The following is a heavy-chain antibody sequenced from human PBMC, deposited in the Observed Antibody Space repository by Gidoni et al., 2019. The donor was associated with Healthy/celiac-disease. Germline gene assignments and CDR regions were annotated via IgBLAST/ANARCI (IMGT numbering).Heavy chain of an antibody. D-gene: IGHD3-3*01. CDR3: AREGPYYDFWSGYYRPVAFDI. Sequence: QVQLVQSGAEVKKPGASVKVSCKASGYTFTSYAINWVRQATGQGLEWMGWMNPNSGNTGYAQKFQGRVTMTRNTSISTAYMELSSLRSEDTAVYYCAREGPYYDFWSGYYRPVAFDIWGQGTMVTVSS. J-gene: IGHJ3*02. CDR2: MNPNSGNT. V-gene: IGHV1-8*01. CDR1: GYTFTSYA.